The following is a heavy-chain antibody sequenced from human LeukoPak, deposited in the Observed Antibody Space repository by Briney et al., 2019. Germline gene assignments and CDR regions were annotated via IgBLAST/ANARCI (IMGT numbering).Heavy chain of an antibody. CDR3: ARAAPKEAMGYYFDY. D-gene: IGHD3-16*01. CDR1: GFTFSSYS. J-gene: IGHJ4*02. Sequence: GGSLRLSCAASGFTFSSYSMNWVRQAPGKGLEWVSSISSSSSYIYYADSVKGRFTISRDNAKNSLYLQMNSLRAEDTAVYYCARAAPKEAMGYYFDYWGQGTLVTVSS. CDR2: ISSSSSYI. V-gene: IGHV3-21*01.